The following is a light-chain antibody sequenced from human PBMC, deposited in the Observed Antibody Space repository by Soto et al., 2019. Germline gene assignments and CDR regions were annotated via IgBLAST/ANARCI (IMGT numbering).Light chain of an antibody. CDR3: GSWTTYRPYV. CDR2: EVT. CDR1: SSDIGNYNA. Sequence: QSVLTQPASVSGSPGQSITIPCTGTSSDIGNYNAVSWYQQHPGKAPKLIIYEVTNRPSGVSDRFSGSKSGNTASLTISGLQAEDEADYYCGSWTTYRPYVFATGTKVTAL. V-gene: IGLV2-14*01. J-gene: IGLJ1*01.